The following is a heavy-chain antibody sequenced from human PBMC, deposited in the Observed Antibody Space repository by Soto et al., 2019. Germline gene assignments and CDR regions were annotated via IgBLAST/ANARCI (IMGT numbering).Heavy chain of an antibody. Sequence: GGSLRLSCAASGITFSNYNLHWVRQAPGKGLEWVALISYDGSKTYYADSVKGRFTISRDNSKNTVHLQMNSLRPEDTALYYCARAPGVASFYHLDYWGQGTLVTVSS. V-gene: IGHV3-30-3*01. CDR2: ISYDGSKT. CDR1: GITFSNYN. D-gene: IGHD7-27*01. CDR3: ARAPGVASFYHLDY. J-gene: IGHJ4*02.